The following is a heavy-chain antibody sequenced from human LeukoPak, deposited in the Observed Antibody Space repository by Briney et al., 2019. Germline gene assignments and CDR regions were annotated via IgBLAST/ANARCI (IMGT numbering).Heavy chain of an antibody. CDR3: ARGLYYYESSGKSFDP. CDR1: GYTFTSYY. J-gene: IGHJ5*02. CDR2: INPCDGST. Sequence: ASVKVSCKASGYTFTSYYMHWVRQAPGQGLEWMGIINPCDGSTSYAQKFQGRVTMTRDTSTSTVYMALSSLRSEGTAVYYCARGLYYYESSGKSFDPWGQGTLVTVSS. V-gene: IGHV1-46*01. D-gene: IGHD3-22*01.